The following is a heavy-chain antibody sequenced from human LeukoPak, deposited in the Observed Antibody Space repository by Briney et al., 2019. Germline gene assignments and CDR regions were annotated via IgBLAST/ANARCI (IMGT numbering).Heavy chain of an antibody. CDR2: ITSSSSTI. D-gene: IGHD2-15*01. V-gene: IGHV3-48*04. Sequence: PGGSLRLSCAASGFAFSSYSMSWVRQSPGKGLEWLSYITSSSSTIYYADSVRGRFTTSRDNAKNSLYLQMNSLRAEDTAVYYCARDPVVEPLDYWGQETLVTVSS. CDR3: ARDPVVEPLDY. CDR1: GFAFSSYS. J-gene: IGHJ4*02.